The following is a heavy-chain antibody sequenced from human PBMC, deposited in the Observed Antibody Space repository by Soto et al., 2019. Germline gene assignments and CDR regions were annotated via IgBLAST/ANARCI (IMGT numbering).Heavy chain of an antibody. CDR3: ARVGELRYFDWLESPLESQWYFDY. CDR1: GFTFSSYW. Sequence: GGSLRLSCAASGFTFSSYWMSWVRQAPGKGLEWVANIKQDGSEKYYVDSVKGRFTISRDNAKNSLYLQMNSLRAEDTAVYYCARVGELRYFDWLESPLESQWYFDYWGQGTLVTVSS. CDR2: IKQDGSEK. J-gene: IGHJ4*02. V-gene: IGHV3-7*01. D-gene: IGHD3-9*01.